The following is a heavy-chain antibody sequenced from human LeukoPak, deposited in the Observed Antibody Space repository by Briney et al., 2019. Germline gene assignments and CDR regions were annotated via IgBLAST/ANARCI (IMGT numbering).Heavy chain of an antibody. D-gene: IGHD6-13*01. CDR2: ISGSGGST. J-gene: IGHJ4*02. CDR3: AKDWGAAASGHLDY. V-gene: IGHV3-23*01. Sequence: PSETLSLTCAVYGGSFSGYYWSWVRQAPGKGLEWVSAISGSGGSTYYADSVKGRFTISRDNSKNTLYLQMNSLRAEDTAVYYCAKDWGAAASGHLDYWGQGTLVTVSS. CDR1: GGSFSGYY.